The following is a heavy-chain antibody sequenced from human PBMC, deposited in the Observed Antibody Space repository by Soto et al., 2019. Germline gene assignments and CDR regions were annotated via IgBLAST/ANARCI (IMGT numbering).Heavy chain of an antibody. V-gene: IGHV3-64D*06. Sequence: GGSLRLSCSASGFTFSSYAMHWVRQAPGKGLEYVSAIRSDGGGTYYADSVKGGFTISRDNSKNTLYLQMSSLRAEDTAVYHCVKPSGYYHESSTYYTVCGQGTLVTVSS. CDR1: GFTFSSYA. D-gene: IGHD3-22*01. CDR3: VKPSGYYHESSTYYTV. CDR2: IRSDGGGT. J-gene: IGHJ1*01.